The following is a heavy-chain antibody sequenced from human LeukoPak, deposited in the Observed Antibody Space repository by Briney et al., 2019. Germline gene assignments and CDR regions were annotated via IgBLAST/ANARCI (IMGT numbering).Heavy chain of an antibody. CDR2: IYSGGST. V-gene: IGHV3-53*01. CDR3: ARDDIVVVVAATHGIGLDY. Sequence: GGSLRLSCAASGFTVSSNYMSWVRQAPGKGLEWVSVIYSGGSTYYADSVKGRFTISRDNSKNTVYLQMNSLRAEDTAVYYCARDDIVVVVAATHGIGLDYWGQGTLVTVSS. D-gene: IGHD2-15*01. J-gene: IGHJ4*02. CDR1: GFTVSSNY.